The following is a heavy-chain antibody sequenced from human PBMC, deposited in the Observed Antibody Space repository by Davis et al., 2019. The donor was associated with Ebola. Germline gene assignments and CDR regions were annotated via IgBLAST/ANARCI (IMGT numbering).Heavy chain of an antibody. CDR2: ISYDGSNK. CDR3: ARTTAMDV. CDR1: GFTFSSYA. V-gene: IGHV3-30*04. Sequence: PGGLLRPPFPAPGFTFSSYAMHWVRQAPGKGLERVAVISYDGSNKYYADSVKGRFTISRDNSKNTLYLQMNSLRAEDTAVYYCARTTAMDVWGQGTTVTVSS. D-gene: IGHD4-11*01. J-gene: IGHJ6*02.